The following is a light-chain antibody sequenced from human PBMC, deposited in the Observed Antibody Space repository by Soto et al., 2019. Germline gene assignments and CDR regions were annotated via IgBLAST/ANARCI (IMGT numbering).Light chain of an antibody. CDR1: QSVSSY. J-gene: IGKJ1*01. V-gene: IGKV3-11*01. CDR3: QQRSNWPPWT. CDR2: DAS. Sequence: EIVLTQSPATLSLSPGERATLSCRASQSVSSYLAWYQQKPGQAPRLLIYDASHRSTGIPARFSGSGSGIDFTLTNSSLVPEDFAVYYCQQRSNWPPWTFGQGTKVEIK.